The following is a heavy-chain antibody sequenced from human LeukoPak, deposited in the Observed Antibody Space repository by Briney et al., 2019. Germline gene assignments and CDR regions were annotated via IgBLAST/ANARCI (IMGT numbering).Heavy chain of an antibody. J-gene: IGHJ4*02. D-gene: IGHD3-16*02. CDR3: ARDMSSGGSYRMGFRFYFDY. CDR2: INPNSGGT. CDR1: GYTFTSYA. Sequence: GASVKVSCKASGYTFTSYAMNWVRQAPGQGLEWMGWINPNSGGTNYAQKFQGRVTMTRDTSISTAYMELSRLRSDDTAVYYCARDMSSGGSYRMGFRFYFDYWGQGTLVTVSS. V-gene: IGHV1-2*02.